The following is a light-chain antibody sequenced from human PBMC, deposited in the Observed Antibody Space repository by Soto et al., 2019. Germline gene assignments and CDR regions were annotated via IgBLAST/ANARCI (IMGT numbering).Light chain of an antibody. Sequence: QSALTQPASVSGSPGQSITISCTGTSSDFGAYNYVSWYQQYPGKVPKLLIYNVSNRPSGVSNRFSGSKSGNTASLTIYGLQAEDEADYFCTSYTSGSLYVFGTGTKLTVL. J-gene: IGLJ1*01. CDR3: TSYTSGSLYV. CDR1: SSDFGAYNY. V-gene: IGLV2-14*01. CDR2: NVS.